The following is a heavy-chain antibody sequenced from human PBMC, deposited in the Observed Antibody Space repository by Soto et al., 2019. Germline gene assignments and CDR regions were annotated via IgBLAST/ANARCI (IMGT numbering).Heavy chain of an antibody. CDR2: VSTFYGNT. CDR1: RYTFTSHG. V-gene: IGHV1-18*01. J-gene: IGHJ6*03. CDR3: ARDPSPDSPGYMDV. Sequence: QVQLVQSGAEVKKPGASVKVSCKASRYTFTSHGINWVRQAPGEGLEWLGWVSTFYGNTNYARKVQGRVTMTTDTSTGTAYMDLRSLGSDDTAVYYCARDPSPDSPGYMDVWGQGTSVTVS. D-gene: IGHD2-21*01.